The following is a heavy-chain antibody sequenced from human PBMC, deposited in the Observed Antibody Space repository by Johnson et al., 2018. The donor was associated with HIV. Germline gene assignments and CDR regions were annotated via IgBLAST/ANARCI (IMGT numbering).Heavy chain of an antibody. D-gene: IGHD3-22*01. CDR2: IGTAGDT. J-gene: IGHJ3*02. CDR1: GFTFDDYA. Sequence: VQLVESGGGLVKPGGSLRLSCAASGFTFDDYAMHWVRQAPGKGLEWVSAIGTAGDTYCPGSVKGRFTISRENAKNSLYLQINNLRAEETAVYYCAKGQSSGYPKDAFDIWGQGTMVIVSS. CDR3: AKGQSSGYPKDAFDI. V-gene: IGHV3-13*01.